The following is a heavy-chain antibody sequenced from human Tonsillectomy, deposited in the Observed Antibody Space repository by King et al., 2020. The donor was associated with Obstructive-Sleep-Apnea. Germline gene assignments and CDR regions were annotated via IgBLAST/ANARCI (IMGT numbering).Heavy chain of an antibody. V-gene: IGHV4-59*01. Sequence: VQLQESGPGLVKPSETLSLTCTVSGGSISSYYWSWIRQPPGKGLEWIGYIYYSGSTNYNPSLKRRVTISVDTSKNQFSLKLSSVTAADTAVYYFARDKGNYYFDYWGQGTLVTVPS. D-gene: IGHD4-23*01. J-gene: IGHJ4*02. CDR3: ARDKGNYYFDY. CDR1: GGSISSYY. CDR2: IYYSGST.